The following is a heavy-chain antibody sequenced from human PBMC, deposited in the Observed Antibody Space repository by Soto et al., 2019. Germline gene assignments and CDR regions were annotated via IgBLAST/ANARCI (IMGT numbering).Heavy chain of an antibody. CDR3: ARLGIGGSSWPYNWFDP. J-gene: IGHJ5*02. CDR2: IDPSDSYT. Sequence: PGESLKISCKGSGYSFTSYWISWVRQMPGKGLEWMGRIDPSDSYTNYSPSFQGHVTISADKSISTAYLQWSSLKASDTAMYYCARLGIGGSSWPYNWFDPWGQGTLVTVSS. V-gene: IGHV5-10-1*01. D-gene: IGHD6-13*01. CDR1: GYSFTSYW.